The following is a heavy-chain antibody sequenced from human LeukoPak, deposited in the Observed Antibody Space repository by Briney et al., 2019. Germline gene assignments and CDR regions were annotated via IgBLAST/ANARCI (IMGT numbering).Heavy chain of an antibody. D-gene: IGHD6-19*01. J-gene: IGHJ4*02. CDR3: AKEISVAGTLYYFDY. CDR2: ISTSGGTT. V-gene: IGHV3-23*01. CDR1: GFTFSSYA. Sequence: PGGSLRLSCAASGFTFSSYAMGWVRQAPGKGLEWVSIISTSGGTTYYADSVKGRFTISRDNSKNTLYLQMNSLRAEDTAVYYCAKEISVAGTLYYFDYWGQGTLVTVSS.